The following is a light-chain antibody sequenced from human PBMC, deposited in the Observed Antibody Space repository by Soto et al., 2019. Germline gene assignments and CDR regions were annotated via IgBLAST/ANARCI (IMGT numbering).Light chain of an antibody. CDR2: WAS. Sequence: DIVMTQSPDSLAVSLGERATINCKSSQSVLYSSNNKNYLAWYQQRPGQPPKLLIYWASTRESGVPDRFSGSGSGTDFPLNITSLQAEDVAVYYCQQYESTPPTFGQGTKLEIK. J-gene: IGKJ2*01. CDR3: QQYESTPPT. CDR1: QSVLYSSNNKNY. V-gene: IGKV4-1*01.